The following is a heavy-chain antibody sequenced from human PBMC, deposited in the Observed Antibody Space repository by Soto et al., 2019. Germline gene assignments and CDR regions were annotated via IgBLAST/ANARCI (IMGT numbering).Heavy chain of an antibody. V-gene: IGHV3-23*01. CDR1: GCSLNSYG. CDR2: IRGSGGST. Sequence: GVWLRRSCSVAGCSLNSYGGSWFRHGPGKGLEWVSAIRGSGGSTYCADSVKGRFTISRDNSKNTLYLQMSSLRAEDTAVYYCAVLLENSGSSLDFWGQGTLVTVSS. J-gene: IGHJ4*02. D-gene: IGHD6-19*01. CDR3: AVLLENSGSSLDF.